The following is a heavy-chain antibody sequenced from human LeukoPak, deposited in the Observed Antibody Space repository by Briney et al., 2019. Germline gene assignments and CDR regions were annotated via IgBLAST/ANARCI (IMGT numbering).Heavy chain of an antibody. D-gene: IGHD1-1*01. V-gene: IGHV1-3*01. CDR2: INARNGNT. Sequence: ASVKVSCKASGYTFTSYAMHWVRHAPGQRLEWRGWINARNGNTKYSQKFQGRVTITRDTPARTAYMGLSSLRSEDTAVYYCARGSNWNDEGGWFDPWGQGTLVTVSS. CDR1: GYTFTSYA. J-gene: IGHJ5*02. CDR3: ARGSNWNDEGGWFDP.